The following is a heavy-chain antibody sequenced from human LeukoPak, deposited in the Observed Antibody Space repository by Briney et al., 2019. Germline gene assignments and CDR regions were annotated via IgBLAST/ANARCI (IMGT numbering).Heavy chain of an antibody. V-gene: IGHV7-4-1*02. D-gene: IGHD1-1*01. J-gene: IGHJ4*02. CDR2: ITPHSGNP. Sequence: ASVKVSCKASGYIFSNYAMNWVRQAPGQGFEWMGWITPHSGNPTYVQGFTGRFVFSLDTSVSTAYLQISSLKAEDTAVYYCARADNLVMPFDYWGQGTLVTVSS. CDR3: ARADNLVMPFDY. CDR1: GYIFSNYA.